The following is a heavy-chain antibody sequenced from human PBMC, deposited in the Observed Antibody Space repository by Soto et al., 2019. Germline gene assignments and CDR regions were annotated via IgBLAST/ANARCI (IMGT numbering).Heavy chain of an antibody. D-gene: IGHD5-18*01. J-gene: IGHJ4*02. CDR3: ARRNSAMTFFDY. CDR1: GGSISSNY. V-gene: IGHV4-59*08. CDR2: IYYSGST. Sequence: PSETLSLTCTVSGGSISSNYWSWIRQPPKKGLEWIGYIYYSGSTNYNPSLKSRVTISVDTSKNQFSLKLTSVTAADTAVYYCARRNSAMTFFDYWGQGTLVTVSS.